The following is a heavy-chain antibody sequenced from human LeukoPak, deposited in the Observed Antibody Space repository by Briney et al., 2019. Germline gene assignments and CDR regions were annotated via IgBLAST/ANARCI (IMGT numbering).Heavy chain of an antibody. Sequence: PGGSLRLSCAASGFTFSSYSMNWVRQAPGKGLEWVSSISSSSSYIYYADSVKGRFTISRDNAKNSLYLQMNSLRAEDTAVYYCARDSLYSSSSFDHWGQGTLVTVSS. D-gene: IGHD6-13*01. J-gene: IGHJ4*02. V-gene: IGHV3-21*01. CDR2: ISSSSSYI. CDR3: ARDSLYSSSSFDH. CDR1: GFTFSSYS.